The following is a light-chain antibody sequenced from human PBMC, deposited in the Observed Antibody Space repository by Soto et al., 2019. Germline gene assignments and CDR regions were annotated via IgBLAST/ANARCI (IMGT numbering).Light chain of an antibody. V-gene: IGKV1-6*01. CDR3: LQDYNYPYT. CDR1: QDIRSD. J-gene: IGKJ2*01. Sequence: ALQMTQSPSSLSASVGDRVTITCRASQDIRSDLGWYQQKPRKAPKLLIYAASNLQSGVPSRFSGNGSGTDFTLTISSLQPEDFASYYCLQDYNYPYTFGQGTNLEIK. CDR2: AAS.